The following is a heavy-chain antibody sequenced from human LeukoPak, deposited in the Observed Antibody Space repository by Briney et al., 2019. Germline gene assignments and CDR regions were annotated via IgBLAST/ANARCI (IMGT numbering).Heavy chain of an antibody. Sequence: SVPLSLTCAVYGGFFCGYYWRGLRQPPGKGLEGMGEINYSGSTNYNPSLKSRVTLSVDTSKNQFSLKLSSVTAADTAVYYCAREGGVVAAPSHLDYWGQGTLVTVSS. CDR1: GGFFCGYY. CDR2: INYSGST. D-gene: IGHD2-15*01. CDR3: AREGGVVAAPSHLDY. V-gene: IGHV4-34*01. J-gene: IGHJ4*02.